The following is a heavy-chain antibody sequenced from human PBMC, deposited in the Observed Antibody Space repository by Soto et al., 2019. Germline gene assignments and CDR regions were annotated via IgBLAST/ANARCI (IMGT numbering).Heavy chain of an antibody. D-gene: IGHD6-13*01. Sequence: LRLSCAASGFTFSSYGMHWVRQAPGKGLEWVAVISYDGSNKYYADSVKGRFTISRDNSKNTLYLQMNSLRAEDTAVYYCAKEAANTYSSSWGWFDTWGQGTLVTVSS. CDR1: GFTFSSYG. CDR2: ISYDGSNK. CDR3: AKEAANTYSSSWGWFDT. V-gene: IGHV3-30*18. J-gene: IGHJ5*02.